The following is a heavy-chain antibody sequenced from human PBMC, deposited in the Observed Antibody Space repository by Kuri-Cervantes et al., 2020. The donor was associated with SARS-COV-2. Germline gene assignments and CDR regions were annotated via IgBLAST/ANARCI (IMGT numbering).Heavy chain of an antibody. CDR2: ISYDGSNK. V-gene: IGHV3-30-3*01. D-gene: IGHD6-6*01. CDR1: GFTFSSYA. Sequence: LSLTCAASGFTFSSYAMHRVRQAPGKGLEWVAVISYDGSNKYYADSVKVRFTISRDNSKNTLYLQMNSLRAEDTAVYYCAREESSSTQDYWGQGTLVTVSS. J-gene: IGHJ4*02. CDR3: AREESSSTQDY.